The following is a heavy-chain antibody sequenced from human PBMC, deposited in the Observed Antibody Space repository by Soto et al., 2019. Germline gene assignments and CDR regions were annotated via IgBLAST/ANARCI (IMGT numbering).Heavy chain of an antibody. CDR3: ARDRSSLMDY. CDR2: IYYSGST. J-gene: IGHJ4*02. D-gene: IGHD6-6*01. CDR1: GGSISSGGYY. Sequence: SETLSLTCTVSGGSISSGGYYWSWIRQHPGKGLEWIGYIYYSGSTYYTPSLKSRVTISVDTSKNQFSLKLSYVTAAETAVYYCARDRSSLMDYWGQGTLVTVSS. V-gene: IGHV4-31*03.